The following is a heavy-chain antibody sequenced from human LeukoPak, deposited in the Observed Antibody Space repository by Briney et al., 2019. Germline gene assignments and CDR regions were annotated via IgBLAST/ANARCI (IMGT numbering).Heavy chain of an antibody. J-gene: IGHJ6*02. V-gene: IGHV3-74*01. CDR2: INSDGSTT. Sequence: PGGSLTLSCAASGFTFSRYWRNWVRQAPGKGLVWVSRINSDGSTTRYADSVKGRFTISRDNAKNTMYLQMNSLRAEDTAVYYCARENFYGMDVWGQGTTVTVPS. CDR3: ARENFYGMDV. CDR1: GFTFSRYW.